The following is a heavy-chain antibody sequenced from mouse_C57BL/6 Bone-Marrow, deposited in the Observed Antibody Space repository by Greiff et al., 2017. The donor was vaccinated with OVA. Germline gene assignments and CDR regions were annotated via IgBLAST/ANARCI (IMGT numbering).Heavy chain of an antibody. CDR2: IRSKSNNYAT. J-gene: IGHJ1*03. Sequence: EVKLVESGGGLVQPKGSLKLSCAASGFSFNTYAMNWVRQAPGKGLEWVARIRSKSNNYATYYADSVKDRFTNTRDESESMLYLEMNNLKTEDTAMDYWEAYYYGSSFGYFDVWGTGTTVTVSS. CDR1: GFSFNTYA. V-gene: IGHV10-1*01. CDR3: EAYYYGSSFGYFDV. D-gene: IGHD1-1*01.